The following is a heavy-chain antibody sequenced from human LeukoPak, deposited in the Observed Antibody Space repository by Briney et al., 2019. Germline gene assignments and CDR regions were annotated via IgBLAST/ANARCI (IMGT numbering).Heavy chain of an antibody. Sequence: AGGSLRLSCAASGFTFDDYAMHWVRQAPGKGLEWVSLISGDGGSTYYADSVKGRFTISRDNSKNSLYLQMNSLRTEDTALYYCAKEGPLDSSGYSLDYWGQGTLVTVSS. CDR3: AKEGPLDSSGYSLDY. CDR2: ISGDGGST. CDR1: GFTFDDYA. J-gene: IGHJ4*02. D-gene: IGHD3-22*01. V-gene: IGHV3-43*02.